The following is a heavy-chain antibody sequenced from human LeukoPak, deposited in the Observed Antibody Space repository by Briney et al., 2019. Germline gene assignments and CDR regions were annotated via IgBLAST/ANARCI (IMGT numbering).Heavy chain of an antibody. V-gene: IGHV3-74*01. J-gene: IGHJ4*02. CDR2: IHSDGSST. D-gene: IGHD6-13*01. CDR3: ARGGSSWLDY. Sequence: GSLRLSCAGSGFTFSSYWMHRVRQAPGKGLVWVARIHSDGSSTNYADSVKGRFTISRDNAKNTLHLQMNSLRAEDTAVYYCARGGSSWLDYWGQGTLVTVSS. CDR1: GFTFSSYW.